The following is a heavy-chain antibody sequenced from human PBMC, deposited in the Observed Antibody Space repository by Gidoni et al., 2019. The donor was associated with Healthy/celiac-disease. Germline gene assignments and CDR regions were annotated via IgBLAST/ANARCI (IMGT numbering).Heavy chain of an antibody. J-gene: IGHJ6*02. CDR3: AKAPSPGTLYGMDV. CDR1: GFTFSSYG. V-gene: IGHV3-30*18. CDR2: ISYDGSNK. Sequence: QVQLVESGGGVVQPGRSLRLSCAASGFTFSSYGMHWVRQAPGKGLGWVAVISYDGSNKYYADSVKGRFTISRDNSKNTLYLQMNSLRAEDTAVYYCAKAPSPGTLYGMDVWGQGTTVTVSS. D-gene: IGHD1-26*01.